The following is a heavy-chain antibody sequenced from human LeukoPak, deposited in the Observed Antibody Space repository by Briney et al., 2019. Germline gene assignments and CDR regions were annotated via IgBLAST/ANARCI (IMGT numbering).Heavy chain of an antibody. V-gene: IGHV3-23*01. CDR2: ISGSGGST. Sequence: GGSLRLSCAASGFTFSSYAMSWVRQAPGKGLEWVSAISGSGGSTYYADSVKGRFTISRDNSKNTLYLQMNSLRAEDTAVYYCAKALGAPGYSSSWYRQYPAGIDYWGQGTLVTVSS. CDR3: AKALGAPGYSSSWYRQYPAGIDY. D-gene: IGHD6-13*01. CDR1: GFTFSSYA. J-gene: IGHJ4*02.